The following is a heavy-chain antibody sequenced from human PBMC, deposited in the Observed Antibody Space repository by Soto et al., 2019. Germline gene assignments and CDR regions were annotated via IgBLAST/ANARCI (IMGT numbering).Heavy chain of an antibody. CDR3: ARSRPYNWNRKLPYYYGMDV. Sequence: QVQLVESGGGVVQPGRSLRLSCAASGFTFSSYGMHWVRQAPGKGLEWVAVIWYDGSNKYYADSVKGRFTISRDNSKNTLYLQMNSLRAEDTAVYYCARSRPYNWNRKLPYYYGMDVW. J-gene: IGHJ6*01. V-gene: IGHV3-33*01. CDR1: GFTFSSYG. D-gene: IGHD1-20*01. CDR2: IWYDGSNK.